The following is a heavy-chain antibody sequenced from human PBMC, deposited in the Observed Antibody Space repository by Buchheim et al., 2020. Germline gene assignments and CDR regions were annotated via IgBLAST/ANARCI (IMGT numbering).Heavy chain of an antibody. J-gene: IGHJ4*02. Sequence: QVQLVQSGAEVKKPGSSVRVSCKASGDSFSNYGINWVRQAPGHGLEWMGGIVPIFGTANYAQKFQGRVTITADEATSTVHLELRSLRSEDTAMYYCARGPDRNAYYYFYWGQGT. V-gene: IGHV1-69*01. CDR3: ARGPDRNAYYYFY. CDR2: IVPIFGTA. D-gene: IGHD3-22*01. CDR1: GDSFSNYG.